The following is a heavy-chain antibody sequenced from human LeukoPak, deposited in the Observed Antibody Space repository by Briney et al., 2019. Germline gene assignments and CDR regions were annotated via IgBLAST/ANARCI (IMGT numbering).Heavy chain of an antibody. J-gene: IGHJ4*02. CDR3: ARADYDFWSGSFDY. Sequence: GGSLRLXCAASGFTFSSYSMNWVRQAPGKGLECVSSISSSSSYIYYADSVKGRFTISRDNAKNSLYLQMNSLRAEDTAVYYCARADYDFWSGSFDYWGQGTLVTVSS. D-gene: IGHD3-3*01. V-gene: IGHV3-21*01. CDR1: GFTFSSYS. CDR2: ISSSSSYI.